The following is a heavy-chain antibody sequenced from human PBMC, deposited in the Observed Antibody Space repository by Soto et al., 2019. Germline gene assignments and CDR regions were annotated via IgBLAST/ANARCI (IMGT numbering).Heavy chain of an antibody. Sequence: QITLKESGPTLVRPTQTLTLTCTFSGFSLSTSGVGVGWIRQPPGKALEWLALIYWDDDKRYSPSLKSRLTLHKDTSKNQXXLXMXSLDPVDTATYSCAHSRCGGDCLQSYSSHYYYGMDVWGQGTTVTVSS. CDR2: IYWDDDK. CDR1: GFSLSTSGVG. V-gene: IGHV2-5*02. CDR3: AHSRCGGDCLQSYSSHYYYGMDV. J-gene: IGHJ6*02. D-gene: IGHD2-21*02.